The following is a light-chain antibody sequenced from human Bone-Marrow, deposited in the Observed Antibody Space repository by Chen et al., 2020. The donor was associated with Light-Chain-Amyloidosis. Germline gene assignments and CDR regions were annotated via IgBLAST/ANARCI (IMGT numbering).Light chain of an antibody. J-gene: IGLJ2*01. CDR3: QSADSSGTYEVI. V-gene: IGLV3-25*03. CDR2: RDP. Sequence: SYELTQHPSVAVSPGQTDRSTCSGDALPTKYAYWYQQKPGQAPVLVIHRDPERPSGISERFSGSSSGTTATLTISGVQAEDEADYHCQSADSSGTYEVIFGGGTKLTVL. CDR1: ALPTKY.